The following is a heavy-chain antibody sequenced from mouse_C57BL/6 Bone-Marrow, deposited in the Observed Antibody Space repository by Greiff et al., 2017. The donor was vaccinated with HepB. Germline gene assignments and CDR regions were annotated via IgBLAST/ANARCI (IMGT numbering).Heavy chain of an antibody. J-gene: IGHJ4*01. CDR1: GFTFSSYT. D-gene: IGHD2-3*01. Sequence: EVQLVESGGGLVKPGGSLKLSCAASGFTFSSYTMSWVRQTPEKRLEWVATISGGGGNTYYPDSVKGRFTISRDNAKNTLYLQMSSLRSEDTALYYCASPDGYYPYYYAMDYWGQGTSVTVSS. V-gene: IGHV5-9*01. CDR2: ISGGGGNT. CDR3: ASPDGYYPYYYAMDY.